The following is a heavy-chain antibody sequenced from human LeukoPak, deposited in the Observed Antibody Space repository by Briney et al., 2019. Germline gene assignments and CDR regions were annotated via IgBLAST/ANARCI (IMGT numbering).Heavy chain of an antibody. CDR2: IYPGDSDT. CDR3: ARRGYCSSTSCYASFAFDY. D-gene: IGHD2-2*01. CDR1: GYTFINYW. J-gene: IGHJ4*02. V-gene: IGHV5-51*01. Sequence: GESLKISCKGSGYTFINYWIGWVRQMPGKGLEWMGIIYPGDSDTRYSPSFQGQVTISADKSISIAYLQWSSLKASDTAMYYCARRGYCSSTSCYASFAFDYWGQGTLVTVSS.